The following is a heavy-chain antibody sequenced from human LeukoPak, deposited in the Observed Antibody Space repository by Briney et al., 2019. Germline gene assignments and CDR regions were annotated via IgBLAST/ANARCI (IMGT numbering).Heavy chain of an antibody. CDR1: GASFSGSY. V-gene: IGHV4-34*01. CDR2: ITHNGRI. D-gene: IGHD4-17*01. J-gene: IGHJ4*02. CDR3: ATIYGDYSDFDS. Sequence: PSETLSLTCAVYGASFSGSYWSWIRQPPGKGLEWIGEITHNGRINHNPSLGSRVSISVDRSMNQFSLKMTSMTAADTAVYYCATIYGDYSDFDSWGQGTLVTVSS.